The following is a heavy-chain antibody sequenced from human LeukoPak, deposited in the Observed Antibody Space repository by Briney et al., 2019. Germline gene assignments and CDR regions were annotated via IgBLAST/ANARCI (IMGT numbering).Heavy chain of an antibody. CDR1: GFTLSSFA. D-gene: IGHD4-17*01. Sequence: PGGSLRLSCAASGFTLSSFAMSWVRQAPGKGLEWVSAISGSGGSTFYADSVKGRFTISRDSSKNTTYLQMNSLRAEDTAVYYCAREHTTVTSLLDYWGQGTLVTVSS. V-gene: IGHV3-23*01. CDR2: ISGSGGST. CDR3: AREHTTVTSLLDY. J-gene: IGHJ4*02.